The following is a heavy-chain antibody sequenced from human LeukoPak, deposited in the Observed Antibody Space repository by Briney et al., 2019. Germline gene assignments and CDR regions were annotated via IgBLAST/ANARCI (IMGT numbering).Heavy chain of an antibody. CDR2: NYNYGRS. Sequence: SGALSLTLRVTRDIHRKSRFYWVWPRHSPGGGGEWLGSNYNYGRSYYKSSLESRVTISVDTPKNQFSLKLTSVTAADTAVYYCARERASQYVRGFDYWGQGTQVTVPS. V-gene: IGHV4-39*07. J-gene: IGHJ4*02. CDR1: RDIHRKSRFY. CDR3: ARERASQYVRGFDY. D-gene: IGHD3-10*02.